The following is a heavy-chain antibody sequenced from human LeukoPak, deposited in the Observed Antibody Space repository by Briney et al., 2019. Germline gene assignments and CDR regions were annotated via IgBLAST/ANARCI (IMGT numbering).Heavy chain of an antibody. CDR1: GLTFSGYA. CDR2: IGHSGASP. V-gene: IGHV3-23*01. J-gene: IGHJ5*02. D-gene: IGHD3-3*01. Sequence: GGSLRLSCAASGLTFSGYAMSWVRQAPGKGLEWVLSIGHSGASPFYADSVKGRFTISRDISKNTMYLQMNSLRAEDTAIYYCAKGGIKGFGMVLGWFDPWGQGTLVNV. CDR3: AKGGIKGFGMVLGWFDP.